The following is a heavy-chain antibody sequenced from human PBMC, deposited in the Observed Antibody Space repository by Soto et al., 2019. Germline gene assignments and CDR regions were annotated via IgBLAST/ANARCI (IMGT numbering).Heavy chain of an antibody. CDR3: ARHYDSSGYNFDY. CDR2: IYYSGST. Sequence: SDTLSLTCTVSGGSISSGGYYWSWIRQHPGKGLEWIGYIYYSGSTYYNTSLKSRVTISVDTSKNQFSLKLSSVTAADTAVYYCARHYDSSGYNFDYWGQGTLVTVSS. D-gene: IGHD3-22*01. CDR1: GGSISSGGYY. J-gene: IGHJ4*02. V-gene: IGHV4-31*03.